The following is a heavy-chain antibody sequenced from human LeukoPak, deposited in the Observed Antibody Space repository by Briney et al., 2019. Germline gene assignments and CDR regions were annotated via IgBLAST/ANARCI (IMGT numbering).Heavy chain of an antibody. CDR3: AKDRGGGSQLGDAYDV. V-gene: IGHV3-30*18. CDR1: GFTFSSYG. CDR2: ISYDGSNK. D-gene: IGHD3-10*01. Sequence: GGSLRLSCVTSGFTFSSYGMHWVRQVPGKGLEWVAVISYDGSNKYYADSVKGRFTISRDNVRKSLYLQMNSLRIEDTALYYCAKDRGGGSQLGDAYDVWGQGTMVSVSA. J-gene: IGHJ3*01.